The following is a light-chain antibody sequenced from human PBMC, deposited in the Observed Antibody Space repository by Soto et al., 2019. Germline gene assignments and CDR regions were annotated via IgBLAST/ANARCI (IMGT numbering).Light chain of an antibody. CDR1: QSVSYW. CDR3: QHYNTYSKA. V-gene: IGKV1-5*01. CDR2: DGS. Sequence: DIHLTQSPSTLSTSVGARVTITCRASQSVSYWLAWYQQKPGKAPTLLIYDGSTLASGVPPRFSGCGFGTEFTLNISSLQPDDSAMYYCQHYNTYSKAFGPGTRVEIK. J-gene: IGKJ3*01.